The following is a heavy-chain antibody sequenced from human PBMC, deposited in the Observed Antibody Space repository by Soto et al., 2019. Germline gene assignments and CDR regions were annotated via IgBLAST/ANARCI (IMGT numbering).Heavy chain of an antibody. V-gene: IGHV3-30*04. CDR2: ISYDGDST. J-gene: IGHJ4*02. CDR1: GFTFSSYA. D-gene: IGHD2-15*01. Sequence: HGGSLRLSCAASGFTFSSYAMHWVRQAPGKGLEWVAVISYDGDSTYYADSVKGRFTISRDNSKNTLYLQMNSLRAEDTAVYYWAKRGGSQEVAYLDYWGQGTLVPVSS. CDR3: AKRGGSQEVAYLDY.